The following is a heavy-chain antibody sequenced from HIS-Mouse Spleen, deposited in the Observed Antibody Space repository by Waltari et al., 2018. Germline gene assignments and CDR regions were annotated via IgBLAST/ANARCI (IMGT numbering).Heavy chain of an antibody. J-gene: IGHJ4*02. D-gene: IGHD1-26*01. Sequence: QVQLVESGGGVVQPGRSLRLSCAASGFTFSSYGMHWSRQAPGKGLGWVAVISYDGSNKYYADSVKGRFTISRDNSKNTLYLQMNSLRAEDTAVYYCAKDRGSPLYFDYWGQGTLVTVSS. CDR2: ISYDGSNK. CDR3: AKDRGSPLYFDY. CDR1: GFTFSSYG. V-gene: IGHV3-30*18.